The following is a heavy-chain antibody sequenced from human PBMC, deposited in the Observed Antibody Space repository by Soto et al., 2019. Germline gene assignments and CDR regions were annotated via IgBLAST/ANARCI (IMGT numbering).Heavy chain of an antibody. CDR2: ISGSGGST. CDR3: AKDLVWFGELAHDY. Sequence: EVQLLESGGGLVQPGGSLRLSCAASGFTFSSYAMSWVRQAPGKGLEWVSAISGSGGSTYYADSVKGRFTISRDNSKNRLYLQMTSLRAEDTAVYYCAKDLVWFGELAHDYWGQGTLVTVSS. V-gene: IGHV3-23*01. J-gene: IGHJ4*02. D-gene: IGHD3-10*01. CDR1: GFTFSSYA.